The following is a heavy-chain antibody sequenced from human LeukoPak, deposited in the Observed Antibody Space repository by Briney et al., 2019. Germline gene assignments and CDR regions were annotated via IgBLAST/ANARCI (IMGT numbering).Heavy chain of an antibody. CDR2: INPNSGGT. J-gene: IGHJ4*02. CDR3: ASWDIVVVPAANSDY. V-gene: IGHV1-2*06. D-gene: IGHD2-2*01. Sequence: GASVKVSCKASGGTFSSYAISWVRQAPGQGLEWMGRINPNSGGTNYAQKFQGRVTMTRDTSISTAYMELSRLRSDDTAVYYCASWDIVVVPAANSDYWGQGTLVTVSS. CDR1: GGTFSSYA.